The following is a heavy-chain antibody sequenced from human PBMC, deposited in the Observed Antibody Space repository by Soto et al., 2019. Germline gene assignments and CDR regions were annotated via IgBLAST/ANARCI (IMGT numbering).Heavy chain of an antibody. V-gene: IGHV3-23*01. J-gene: IGHJ3*01. CDR2: MSNDGDRI. D-gene: IGHD5-12*01. CDR1: GFTFSNYG. Sequence: GGSLRLSCVASGFTFSNYGMTWVRQAPGKGLEWVSGMSNDGDRIYYADSVRGRFTISRDNSKNTLFLQMASLRAEDTALYYCAKDIYRNSYGFDVWGQGTMVTVSS. CDR3: AKDIYRNSYGFDV.